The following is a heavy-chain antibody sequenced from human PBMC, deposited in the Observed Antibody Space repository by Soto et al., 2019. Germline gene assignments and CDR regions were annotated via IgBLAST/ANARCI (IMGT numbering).Heavy chain of an antibody. V-gene: IGHV1-18*01. J-gene: IGHJ4*02. D-gene: IGHD4-17*01. CDR2: ISAYNGNT. Sequence: QVQLVQSGVEVEKPGASVKVSCKASGYTFTSYGVSWVRQAPGQGLEWMGGISAYNGNTNYAQKFQGRVTVTTDTSTSTAYMELRSLRSDDTAVYYCAIDVPTVTTGGPDYWGQGTLVTVSS. CDR3: AIDVPTVTTGGPDY. CDR1: GYTFTSYG.